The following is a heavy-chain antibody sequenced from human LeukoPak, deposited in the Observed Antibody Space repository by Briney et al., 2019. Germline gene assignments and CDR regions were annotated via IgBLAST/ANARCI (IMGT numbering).Heavy chain of an antibody. V-gene: IGHV3-23*01. J-gene: IGHJ4*02. CDR3: AQHRGDGRSDFGY. D-gene: IGHD2-15*01. CDR1: GFTFSSYA. CDR2: ISGSGGTT. Sequence: GGSLRLSCAASGFTFSSYAMSWVRQAPGKGLEWVSYISGSGGTTTYADSVKGRFTISRDNSKNTLYLQMHSLTAEDAAIYYCAQHRGDGRSDFGYWGQGTLVTVSS.